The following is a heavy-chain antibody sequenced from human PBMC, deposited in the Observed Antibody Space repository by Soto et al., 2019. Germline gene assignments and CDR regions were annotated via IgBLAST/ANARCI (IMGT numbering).Heavy chain of an antibody. Sequence: ASETLSLTCPVSGYSINSGYWWGWIRQPPGKGLEWIGSISHSGSTNYNPSLKSRVFISADTSKNQFYLKLNSVTAADTSVYYCVRGVGGTSWFDHWGQGTLVTVSS. D-gene: IGHD1-26*01. CDR1: GYSINSGYW. CDR3: VRGVGGTSWFDH. CDR2: ISHSGST. J-gene: IGHJ5*02. V-gene: IGHV4-38-2*01.